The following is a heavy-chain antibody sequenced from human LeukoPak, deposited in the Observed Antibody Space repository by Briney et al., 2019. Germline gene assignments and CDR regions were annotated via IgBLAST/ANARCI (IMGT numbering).Heavy chain of an antibody. CDR3: ASPSYYYGSGSFDP. V-gene: IGHV3-30-3*01. CDR2: ISYDGSNK. J-gene: IGHJ5*02. D-gene: IGHD3-10*01. CDR1: GFTFSSYA. Sequence: PGGSLRLSCAASGFTFSSYAMHWVRQAPDKGLEWVAVISYDGSNKYYADSVKGRFTISRDNSKNTLYLQMNSLRAEDTAVYYCASPSYYYGSGSFDPWGQGTLVTVSS.